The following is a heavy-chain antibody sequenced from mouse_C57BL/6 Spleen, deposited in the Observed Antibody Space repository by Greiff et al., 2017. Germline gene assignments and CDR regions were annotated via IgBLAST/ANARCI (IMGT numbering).Heavy chain of an antibody. V-gene: IGHV1-81*01. J-gene: IGHJ4*01. CDR2: IYPRSGNT. Sequence: VQLQQSGAELARPGASVKLSCKASGYTFTSYGISWVKQRTGQGLEWIGEIYPRSGNTYYKEKFKGKATLTADKSSSTAYMELRSLTSEDSAVYFCARHDYDRRIYAMDYWGQGTSVTVSS. CDR1: GYTFTSYG. D-gene: IGHD2-4*01. CDR3: ARHDYDRRIYAMDY.